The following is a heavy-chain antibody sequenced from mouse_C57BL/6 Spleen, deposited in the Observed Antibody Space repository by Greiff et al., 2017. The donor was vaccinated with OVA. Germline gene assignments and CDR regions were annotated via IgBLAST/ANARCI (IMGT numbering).Heavy chain of an antibody. D-gene: IGHD3-1*01. CDR1: GYSFTGYY. CDR3: ARRANDYAMDY. CDR2: INPSTGGT. Sequence: EVQLQQSGPELVKPGASVKISCKASGYSFTGYYMNWVKQSPEKSLEWIGEINPSTGGTTYNQKFKAKATLTVDKSSSTAYMQLKSLTSDDSAVYYCARRANDYAMDYWGQGTSVTVSS. J-gene: IGHJ4*01. V-gene: IGHV1-42*01.